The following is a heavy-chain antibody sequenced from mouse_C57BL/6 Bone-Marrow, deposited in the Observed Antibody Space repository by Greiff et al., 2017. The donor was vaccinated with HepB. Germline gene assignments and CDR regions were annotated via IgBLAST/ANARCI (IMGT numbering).Heavy chain of an antibody. CDR3: ARPFYDYPLFAY. CDR1: GYTFTSYW. D-gene: IGHD2-4*01. CDR2: IDPSDSYT. V-gene: IGHV1-50*01. Sequence: QVQLQQPGAELVKPGASVKLSCKASGYTFTSYWMQWVKQRPGQGLEWIGEIDPSDSYTNYNQKFKGKATLTVDTSSSTAYMQLSSLTSEDSAVYYCARPFYDYPLFAYWGQGTLVTVSA. J-gene: IGHJ3*01.